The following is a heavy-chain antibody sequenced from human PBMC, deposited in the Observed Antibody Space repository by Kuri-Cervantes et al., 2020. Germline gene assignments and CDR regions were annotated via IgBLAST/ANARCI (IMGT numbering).Heavy chain of an antibody. D-gene: IGHD3-22*01. V-gene: IGHV4-31*03. Sequence: SETLSLTCTVSGGSISSGGYYWSWIRQHPGKGLEWIGYIYYSGSTYYNPSLKSRVTMSVDTSRNQFSLKLSSVTAADTAVYYCAREGKYYDRSKGWFDPWGQGTLVTVSS. CDR3: AREGKYYDRSKGWFDP. J-gene: IGHJ5*02. CDR1: GGSISSGGYY. CDR2: IYYSGST.